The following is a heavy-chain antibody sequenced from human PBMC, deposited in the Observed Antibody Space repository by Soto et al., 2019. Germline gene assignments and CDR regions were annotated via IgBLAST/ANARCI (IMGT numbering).Heavy chain of an antibody. CDR1: GFTFSSYW. Sequence: GGFLRLSCVASGFTFSSYWMTWVRQAPGKGLEWVGNIKQDGGEKNYVDSVKGRFTISRDNAKNSVYLQMNSLRAEDTAVYYCAREIVVARGASYFDYWGPGTLVTVSS. CDR2: IKQDGGEK. V-gene: IGHV3-7*04. J-gene: IGHJ4*02. CDR3: AREIVVARGASYFDY. D-gene: IGHD2-2*01.